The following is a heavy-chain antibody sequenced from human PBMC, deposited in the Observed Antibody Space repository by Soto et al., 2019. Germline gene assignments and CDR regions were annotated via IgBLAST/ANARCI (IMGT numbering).Heavy chain of an antibody. CDR1: GGSVSRDDFY. Sequence: SETLSLTCTVSGGSVSRDDFYWSWIRQHPGKGLEWIGYISYRGRTYYSPSLKSRVTISVDTSKNQFSLKLSSVTAADTAVYYCARDHVGGFGELDYYGMDVWGQGTTVTVSS. D-gene: IGHD3-10*01. J-gene: IGHJ6*02. CDR3: ARDHVGGFGELDYYGMDV. V-gene: IGHV4-31*03. CDR2: ISYRGRT.